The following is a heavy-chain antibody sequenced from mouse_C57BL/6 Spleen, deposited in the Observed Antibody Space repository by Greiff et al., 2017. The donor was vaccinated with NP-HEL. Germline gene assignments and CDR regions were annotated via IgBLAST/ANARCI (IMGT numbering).Heavy chain of an antibody. V-gene: IGHV1-18*01. J-gene: IGHJ1*03. CDR1: GYTFTDYN. CDR2: INPNNGGT. CDR3: ARPIYDGYYPYWYFDV. D-gene: IGHD2-3*01. Sequence: EVQLQQSGPELVKPGASVKIPCKASGYTFTDYNMDWVKQSHGKSLEWIGDINPNNGGTIYNQKFKGKATLTVDKSSSTAYMELRSLTSEDTAVYYCARPIYDGYYPYWYFDVWGTGTTVTVSS.